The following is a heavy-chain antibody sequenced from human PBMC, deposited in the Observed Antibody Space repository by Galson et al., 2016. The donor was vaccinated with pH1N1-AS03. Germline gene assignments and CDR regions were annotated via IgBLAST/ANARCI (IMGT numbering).Heavy chain of an antibody. J-gene: IGHJ3*01. D-gene: IGHD3-10*01. Sequence: SLRLSCAASGFTFSIYAMHWVRQAPGKGLEWVSGVGGVDGSLWYAESVKGRFTVSRDNSKGTLDLQMNSLRADDTAVYYCARGSGSPHWFAPWGPGTTVTVSS. CDR3: ARGSGSPHWFAP. CDR1: GFTFSIYA. V-gene: IGHV3-23*01. CDR2: VGGVDGSL.